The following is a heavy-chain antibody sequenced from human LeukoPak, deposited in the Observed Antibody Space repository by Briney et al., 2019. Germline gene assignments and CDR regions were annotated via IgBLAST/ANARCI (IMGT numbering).Heavy chain of an antibody. CDR2: ITWNRDNI. J-gene: IGHJ6*02. Sequence: GGSLRLSYAASGFTSDDYAMHWVRHTPGKGLEWVAGITWNRDNIGYGDSVKGRFTISRDNVKNVLYLQMNSLRPEDTALYYCANDLSSAITSALVLDVWGQGTTV. D-gene: IGHD3-22*01. CDR1: GFTSDDYA. V-gene: IGHV3-9*02. CDR3: ANDLSSAITSALVLDV.